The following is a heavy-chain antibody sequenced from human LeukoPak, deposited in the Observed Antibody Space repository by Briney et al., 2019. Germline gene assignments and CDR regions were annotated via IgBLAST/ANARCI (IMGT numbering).Heavy chain of an antibody. J-gene: IGHJ4*02. D-gene: IGHD3-3*01. CDR1: GYTFTSYY. V-gene: IGHV1-46*03. Sequence: ASVKVSCKASGYTFTSYYMHWVRQASGQGLEWMGIINPSGGSTSYAQKFQGRVTMTRDTSTSTVYMELSSLRSEDTAVYYCARDHVITIFGVVNSFDYWGQGTLVTVSS. CDR2: INPSGGST. CDR3: ARDHVITIFGVVNSFDY.